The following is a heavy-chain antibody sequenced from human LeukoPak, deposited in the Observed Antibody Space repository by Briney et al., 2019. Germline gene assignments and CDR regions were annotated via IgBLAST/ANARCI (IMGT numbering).Heavy chain of an antibody. V-gene: IGHV1-2*02. CDR3: ARANFLYCSSSTCLFDY. J-gene: IGHJ4*02. CDR1: GYTFTDYY. CDR2: INPNDGDT. D-gene: IGHD2-2*01. Sequence: ASVKVSCKASGYTFTDYYMHWVRQAPGQGFEWMGWINPNDGDTNYAQKVQGRVTMTRDTSISTAHMEVSRLRSDDTAVYYGARANFLYCSSSTCLFDYWGQGTLVTVSS.